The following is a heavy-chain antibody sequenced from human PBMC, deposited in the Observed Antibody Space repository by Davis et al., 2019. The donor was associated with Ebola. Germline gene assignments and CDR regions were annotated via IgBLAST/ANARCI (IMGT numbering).Heavy chain of an antibody. CDR3: AKDPMLFRS. CDR2: ISGSGGST. J-gene: IGHJ5*02. CDR1: GFTFSSYA. V-gene: IGHV3-23*01. Sequence: GESLKISCAASGFTFSSYAMSWVRQAPGKGLEWVSAISGSGGSTYYADSVKGRFTISRDNSKNTLYLQMNSLRAEDTAVYYCAKDPMLFRSWGQGTLVTISS. D-gene: IGHD3-10*01.